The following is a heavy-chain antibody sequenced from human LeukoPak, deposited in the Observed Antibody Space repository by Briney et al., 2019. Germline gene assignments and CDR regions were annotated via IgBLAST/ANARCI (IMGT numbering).Heavy chain of an antibody. CDR2: IIPIFGTA. D-gene: IGHD6-13*01. J-gene: IGHJ4*02. CDR3: AREFCSYSSSWYGGYYFDY. V-gene: IGHV1-69*05. Sequence: SVKVSCKASGGTFSSYAISWVRQAPGQGLEWMGGIIPIFGTANYAQKFQGRVTITTDESTSTAYMELSSLRSEDTAVYYCAREFCSYSSSWYGGYYFDYWGQGTRLTVSS. CDR1: GGTFSSYA.